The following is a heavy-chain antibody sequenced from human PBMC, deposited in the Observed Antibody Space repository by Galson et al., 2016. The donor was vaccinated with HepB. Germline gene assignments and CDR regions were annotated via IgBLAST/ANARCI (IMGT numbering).Heavy chain of an antibody. Sequence: SLRLSCAASGFTFDDYAMHWARQAPGKGLEWVSGINWNGGTIDYADSVKGRFTISRDNAKNSLYLQMNSLGTEDTALYYCAKGDRASVAASGPEYWGQGTLVTVSS. J-gene: IGHJ4*02. CDR2: INWNGGTI. D-gene: IGHD6-13*01. V-gene: IGHV3-9*01. CDR1: GFTFDDYA. CDR3: AKGDRASVAASGPEY.